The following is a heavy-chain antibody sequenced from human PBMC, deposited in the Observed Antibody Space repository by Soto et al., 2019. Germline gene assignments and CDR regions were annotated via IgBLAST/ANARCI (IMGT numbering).Heavy chain of an antibody. CDR3: AHKSYYGSGSLDY. CDR2: IYWDDDK. D-gene: IGHD3-10*01. Sequence: QITLKESGPPLVKPTQTLTLTCTFSGFSLSTGVGVGWIRQPPGKALECLALIYWDDDKRYSSSLKSRLTITKDTSKNQVVLIMTNMDPGDTATYYCAHKSYYGSGSLDYWGQGILVTVSS. J-gene: IGHJ4*02. CDR1: GFSLSTGVG. V-gene: IGHV2-5*02.